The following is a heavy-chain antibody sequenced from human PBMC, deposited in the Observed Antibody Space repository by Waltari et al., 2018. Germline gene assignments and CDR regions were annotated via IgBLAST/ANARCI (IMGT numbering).Heavy chain of an antibody. CDR2: IIPFFGSP. CDR1: GVTLRTSG. J-gene: IGHJ4*02. Sequence: QVQLLQSGAEVKKPGSSVKMSCQASGVTLRTSGISWVRQAPGQRLEWMGKIIPFFGSPDYAENFQGRITITADKSTTTTYLELSSLRSDDTAVYYCARIPYYYDKAPLDSWGQGTLVTVSP. D-gene: IGHD3-22*01. CDR3: ARIPYYYDKAPLDS. V-gene: IGHV1-69*06.